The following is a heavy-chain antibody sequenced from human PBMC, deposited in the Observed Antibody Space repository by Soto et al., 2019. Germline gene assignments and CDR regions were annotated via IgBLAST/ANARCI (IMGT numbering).Heavy chain of an antibody. D-gene: IGHD2-8*02. V-gene: IGHV4-59*01. CDR1: AASFSKYY. CDR2: VYFNGNT. Sequence: SETLSLTCTVSAASFSKYYWTWVRQPPGKGLEWIGYVYFNGNTNYNPSLTRRVSIQIDTSKNQISLTLNSVTAADTAVYYCASVTCEGVVLAHWGQGTMVTVSS. J-gene: IGHJ1*01. CDR3: ASVTCEGVVLAH.